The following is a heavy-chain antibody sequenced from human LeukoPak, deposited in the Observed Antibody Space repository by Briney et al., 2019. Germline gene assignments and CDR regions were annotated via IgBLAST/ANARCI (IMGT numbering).Heavy chain of an antibody. CDR2: IKEDGSDK. D-gene: IGHD2-15*01. CDR1: GFMFSSSW. Sequence: GGSLRLSCAASGFMFSSSWMAWVRQAPGKGLEWVANIKEDGSDKNYVDSMKGRFTISRDNAKNSLYLQMNSLRAEDTAVYYCARLERGSLGYCSGGSCYAFDYWGQGTLVTVSS. J-gene: IGHJ4*02. CDR3: ARLERGSLGYCSGGSCYAFDY. V-gene: IGHV3-7*01.